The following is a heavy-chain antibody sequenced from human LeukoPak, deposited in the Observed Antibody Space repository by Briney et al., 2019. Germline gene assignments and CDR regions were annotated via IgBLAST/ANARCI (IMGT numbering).Heavy chain of an antibody. CDR3: ARDTAQRPRAFDY. CDR1: GDSVSSNSAA. Sequence: SQTLSLTCAISGDSVSSNSAAWNWIRQSPSRGLEWLGSTYYRSKWYNYYAVSVKSRITISPDTSKNQFSLQLDSVTPEDTAVYYCARDTAQRPRAFDYWGQGTLVTVSS. CDR2: TYYRSKWYN. V-gene: IGHV6-1*01. J-gene: IGHJ4*02. D-gene: IGHD1-1*01.